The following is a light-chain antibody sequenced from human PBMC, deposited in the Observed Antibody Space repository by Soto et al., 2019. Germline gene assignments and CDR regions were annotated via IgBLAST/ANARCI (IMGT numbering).Light chain of an antibody. CDR2: WAS. CDR1: QSILHGSNSKNY. CDR3: QKYYVFHPP. Sequence: DIVLTQSSDSLAVSLGERATINCKSSQSILHGSNSKNYLAWYQQKPGHPPKQLIYWASAREYGVPDRFSGSGFGTFLTPIINTVQVKDVAFSSCQKYYVFHPPLGGGKRVEIK. J-gene: IGKJ4*01. V-gene: IGKV4-1*01.